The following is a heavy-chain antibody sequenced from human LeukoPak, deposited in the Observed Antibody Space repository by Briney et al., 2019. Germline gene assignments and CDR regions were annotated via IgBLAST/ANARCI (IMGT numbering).Heavy chain of an antibody. CDR2: INHSGST. V-gene: IGHV4-34*01. CDR1: GVSFSGYD. J-gene: IGHJ6*03. CDR3: AGGTFWSGSHYMDV. D-gene: IGHD3-3*01. Sequence: SETLSLTCAAYGVSFSGYDWSWIRQAPGKGLEWISEINHSGSTNYNAALKSRVTISLDTSKNQFFLQLSSVTAADTAVYYCAGGTFWSGSHYMDVWGKATTPTVSS.